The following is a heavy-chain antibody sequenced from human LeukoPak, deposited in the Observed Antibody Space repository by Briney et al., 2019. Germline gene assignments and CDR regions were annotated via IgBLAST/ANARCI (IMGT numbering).Heavy chain of an antibody. J-gene: IGHJ4*02. Sequence: SETLSLTCTVSDGSISSSNYYWAWIRQPPGKGLEWIANIFYTGNTYYNPSLKSRVTISIDTSKNQFSLKLSSVTAADTAVYYCARDDFWSGYLDYWGQGTLVTVSS. CDR1: DGSISSSNYY. V-gene: IGHV4-39*07. D-gene: IGHD3-3*01. CDR2: IFYTGNT. CDR3: ARDDFWSGYLDY.